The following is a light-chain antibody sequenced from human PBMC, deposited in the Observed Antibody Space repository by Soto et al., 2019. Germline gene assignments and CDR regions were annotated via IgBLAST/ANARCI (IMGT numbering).Light chain of an antibody. CDR3: QQRSNWQWT. V-gene: IGKV3-11*01. CDR2: DAS. J-gene: IGKJ1*01. Sequence: EIVLTQSPATLSLSPGETATLSCRASQSISRYLAWYQHKPGQAPRLLIYDASIRATGVPARFRGGGSETDFTLTISSLAPEDFAIYYCQQRSNWQWTFGQGTKVEIK. CDR1: QSISRY.